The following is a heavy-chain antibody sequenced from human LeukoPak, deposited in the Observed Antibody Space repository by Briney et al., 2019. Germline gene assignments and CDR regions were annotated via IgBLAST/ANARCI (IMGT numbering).Heavy chain of an antibody. Sequence: AMSLRLSCAASRFTFSSYSMNRLPQAPGKGRMGVLYINSSNSTIYHTDSVKGSFTSSRSNAKNSLDLQMKSSRDKDVDDCACARDLSFDVYYYYYGMDVWGEGTTVTVSS. V-gene: IGHV3-48*02. CDR2: INSSNSTI. CDR3: ARDLSFDVYYYYYGMDV. CDR1: RFTFSSYS. J-gene: IGHJ6*01.